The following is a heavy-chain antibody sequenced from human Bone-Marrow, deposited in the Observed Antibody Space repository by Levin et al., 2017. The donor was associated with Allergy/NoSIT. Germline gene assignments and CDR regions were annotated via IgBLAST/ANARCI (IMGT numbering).Heavy chain of an antibody. CDR2: ITWNSGYT. V-gene: IGHV3-9*01. D-gene: IGHD3-10*01. CDR3: AKDKNNYGLGSPLDH. J-gene: IGHJ4*02. CDR1: GFNFDDYA. Sequence: SLKISCAASGFNFDDYALHWVRQVPGKGLEWVSTITWNSGYTDYVDSVKGRFTISRENGKKALYLQMNSLRVEDTALYYCAKDKNNYGLGSPLDHWGQGILVAVSS.